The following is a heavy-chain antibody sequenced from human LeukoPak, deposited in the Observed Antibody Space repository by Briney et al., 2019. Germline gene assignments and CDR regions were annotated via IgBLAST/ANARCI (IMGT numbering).Heavy chain of an antibody. CDR3: ARDLGWNYENY. V-gene: IGHV1-2*02. Sequence: ASVKVSCKASGYTFTSYGISWVRQAPGQGLEWMGWINPNSGGTNYAQKFQGRVTMTRDTSISTAYMELSRLRSDDTAVYYCARDLGWNYENYWGQGTLVTVSS. J-gene: IGHJ4*02. D-gene: IGHD1-7*01. CDR2: INPNSGGT. CDR1: GYTFTSYG.